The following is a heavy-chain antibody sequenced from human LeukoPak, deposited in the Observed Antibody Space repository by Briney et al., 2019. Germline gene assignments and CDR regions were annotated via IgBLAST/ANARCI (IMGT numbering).Heavy chain of an antibody. D-gene: IGHD3-10*01. CDR1: GGSFSGYY. Sequence: PSETLSLTCAVYGGSFSGYYWSWIRQPPGKGLEWIGEINHSGSTNYNPSLKSRVTISVDTSKNQFSLKLSSVTAADTAVYYCARLRGRLLWFGELYFDYWGQGTLVTVSS. J-gene: IGHJ4*02. CDR3: ARLRGRLLWFGELYFDY. CDR2: INHSGST. V-gene: IGHV4-34*01.